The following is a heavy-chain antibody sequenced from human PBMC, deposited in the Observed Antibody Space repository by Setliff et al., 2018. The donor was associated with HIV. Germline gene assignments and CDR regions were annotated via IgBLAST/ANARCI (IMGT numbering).Heavy chain of an antibody. V-gene: IGHV3-23*01. CDR3: AKGQWLFDS. CDR2: VTAGGGIT. CDR1: GFPFTSFS. D-gene: IGHD6-19*01. Sequence: GGSLRLSCAASGFPFTSFSINWVRQAPGKGLEWVSLVTAGGGITYYADSVKGRFTISRDNSKNTLSLQMNSLRADDTAVYYCAKGQWLFDSWGQGTLVTVSS. J-gene: IGHJ4*02.